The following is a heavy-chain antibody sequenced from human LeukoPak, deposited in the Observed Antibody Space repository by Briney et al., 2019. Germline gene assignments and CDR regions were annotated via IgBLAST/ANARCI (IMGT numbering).Heavy chain of an antibody. J-gene: IGHJ4*02. V-gene: IGHV3-21*01. CDR3: ARNRDYYDSSGFDY. D-gene: IGHD3-22*01. CDR2: ISSSSSYI. CDR1: GFTFSSYS. Sequence: GGSLRLSCAASGFTFSSYSMNWVRQAPGKGLEWVSSISSSSSYIYYADSVKGRFTISRDNAKNSLYLQMNSLRAEDTAVYYCARNRDYYDSSGFDYWGQGTLVTVSS.